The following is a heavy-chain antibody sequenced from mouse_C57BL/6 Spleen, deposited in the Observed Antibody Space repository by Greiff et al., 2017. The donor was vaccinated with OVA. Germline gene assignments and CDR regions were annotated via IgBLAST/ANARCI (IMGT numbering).Heavy chain of an antibody. V-gene: IGHV1-39*01. D-gene: IGHD2-1*01. Sequence: VQLQQSGPELVKPGASVKISCTASGFSFTDYNMNWVKQSTGKSLEWIGVINPNYGTTSSNQKFTGKATLTVAQSSSTAYMQINSLTSEDSAVYYGAVSLLYYTSYYYAMDYWGQGTSVTVSS. J-gene: IGHJ4*01. CDR1: GFSFTDYN. CDR2: INPNYGTT. CDR3: AVSLLYYTSYYYAMDY.